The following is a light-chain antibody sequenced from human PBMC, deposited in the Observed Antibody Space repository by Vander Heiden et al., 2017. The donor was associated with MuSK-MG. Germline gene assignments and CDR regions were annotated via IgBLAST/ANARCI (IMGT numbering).Light chain of an antibody. Sequence: ELVLTQSPDTLSLSPGERATLSCRASQSVSAGYLAWYQQKPGQAPRLLIYSASSRATGIPDRFSGSGSGTDFTRTISRLEPEDFAVYYCQQYGSSPRTLGPGTKLEIK. CDR1: QSVSAGY. CDR2: SAS. CDR3: QQYGSSPRT. J-gene: IGKJ2*01. V-gene: IGKV3-20*01.